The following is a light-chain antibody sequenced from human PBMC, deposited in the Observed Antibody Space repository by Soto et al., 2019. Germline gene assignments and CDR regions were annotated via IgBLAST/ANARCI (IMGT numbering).Light chain of an antibody. Sequence: EIVLTLSPDTLSLSPGERATLSCRASQSVYSTYLAWYVQKHGQASRLLFYDASIRATGIPDRFSGSGSGTDFSLTISRLEPEDFAVYYCHQYGSSPWTFGQGTKVDIK. V-gene: IGKV3-20*01. CDR2: DAS. CDR3: HQYGSSPWT. J-gene: IGKJ1*01. CDR1: QSVYSTY.